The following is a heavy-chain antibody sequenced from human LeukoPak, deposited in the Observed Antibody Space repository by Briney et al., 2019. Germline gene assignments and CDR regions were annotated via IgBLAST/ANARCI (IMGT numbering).Heavy chain of an antibody. CDR1: GGSTGNYH. CDR3: AREIEGYGSGAFEI. CDR2: IYTSGST. J-gene: IGHJ3*02. D-gene: IGHD3-10*01. V-gene: IGHV4-4*07. Sequence: TPSETLSLTCTVSGGSTGNYHWNWIRQPAGKGLEWIGRIYTSGSTNYNASLKSRVTMSVDTSENHFSLNVKSVTAADTAMYYCAREIEGYGSGAFEIWGQGIMVIVSS.